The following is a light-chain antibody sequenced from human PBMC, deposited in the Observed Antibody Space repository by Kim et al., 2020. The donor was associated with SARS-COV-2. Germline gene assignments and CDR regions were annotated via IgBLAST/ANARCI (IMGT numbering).Light chain of an antibody. CDR1: RTDVGVYNY. Sequence: GQSPTISCTRTRTDVGVYNYVSCYQQHPGKAPKLLIYYVSNRPPGVSNRVSGAKSGNTASLTISGLQAEDEADYYCSSYTSSSTQVFGGGTQLTVL. V-gene: IGLV2-14*03. J-gene: IGLJ3*02. CDR3: SSYTSSSTQV. CDR2: YVS.